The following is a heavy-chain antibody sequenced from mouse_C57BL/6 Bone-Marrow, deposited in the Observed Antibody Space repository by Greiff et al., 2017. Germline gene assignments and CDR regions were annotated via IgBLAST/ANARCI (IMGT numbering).Heavy chain of an antibody. CDR2: ISSGSSTI. Sequence: EVKVVESGGGLVKPGGSLKLSCAASGFTFSDYGMHWVRQAPEQGLEWVAYISSGSSTIYYADTVKGRFTISRDNAKNTLFLQMTSLRSEDTAMYYCARRPNYYGSSYGVDYWGQGTSVTVSS. V-gene: IGHV5-17*01. CDR3: ARRPNYYGSSYGVDY. D-gene: IGHD1-1*01. CDR1: GFTFSDYG. J-gene: IGHJ4*01.